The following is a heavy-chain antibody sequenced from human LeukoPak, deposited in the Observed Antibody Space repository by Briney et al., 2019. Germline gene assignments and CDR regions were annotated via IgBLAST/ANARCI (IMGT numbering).Heavy chain of an antibody. D-gene: IGHD3-22*01. CDR1: GFTFSGYS. CDR3: AREVSEGFDF. CDR2: FGTRSTSI. V-gene: IGHV3-21*01. J-gene: IGHJ4*02. Sequence: GGSLRLSCTASGFTFSGYSMNWLRQAPGKGLEWVSSFGTRSTSIYHAGSVKGRFAISRDNAKNLLYLQMNSLRAEDTALYYCAREVSEGFDFWGQGTLVTVSS.